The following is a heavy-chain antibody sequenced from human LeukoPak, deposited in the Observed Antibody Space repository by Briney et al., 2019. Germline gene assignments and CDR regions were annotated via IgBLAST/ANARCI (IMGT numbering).Heavy chain of an antibody. CDR3: AEAVAGQNYYYYGMDV. Sequence: GGSLRLSCAASGFTFSGYAMSWVRQAPGKGLEWVSAISGSGGSTYYADSVKGRFTISRDNSKNTLYLQMNSLRAEDTAVYYCAEAVAGQNYYYYGMDVWGQGTTVTVSS. D-gene: IGHD6-19*01. CDR2: ISGSGGST. V-gene: IGHV3-23*01. J-gene: IGHJ6*02. CDR1: GFTFSGYA.